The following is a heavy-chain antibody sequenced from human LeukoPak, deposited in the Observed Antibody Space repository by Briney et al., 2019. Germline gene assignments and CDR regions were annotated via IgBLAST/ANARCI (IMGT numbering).Heavy chain of an antibody. CDR2: ISTSGSSI. Sequence: GGSLRLSCAASGFIFSTYEINWVRQAPGKGLEWISYISTSGSSIYYADSVKGRFTISRDNAKNSLYLQMNSLRAEDTAVYYCARDFRLGYNRYFDYWGQGTLVTVSS. V-gene: IGHV3-48*03. CDR1: GFIFSTYE. CDR3: ARDFRLGYNRYFDY. D-gene: IGHD5-24*01. J-gene: IGHJ4*02.